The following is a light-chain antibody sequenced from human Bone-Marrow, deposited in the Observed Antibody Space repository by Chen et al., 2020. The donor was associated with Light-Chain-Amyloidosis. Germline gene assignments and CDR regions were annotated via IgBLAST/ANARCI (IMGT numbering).Light chain of an antibody. V-gene: IGLV3-25*03. CDR3: QSADSSGTDEVI. J-gene: IGLJ2*01. CDR2: RDT. Sequence: SYELTQPPSVSVSPGQTARITCSGADLPTKYAYWYQQKPGQDPVLVIHRDTERPSGISERFCGTRSGTTATLTIRGVQAEDEAEYHWQSADSSGTDEVICGGGTKLTVL. CDR1: DLPTKY.